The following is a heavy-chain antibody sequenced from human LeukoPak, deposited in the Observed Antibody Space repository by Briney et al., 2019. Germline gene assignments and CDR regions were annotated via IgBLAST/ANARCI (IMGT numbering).Heavy chain of an antibody. CDR2: ISDSGGSP. CDR1: EFTFSSYA. Sequence: PGGSLRLSCAASEFTFSSYAMNWVRQAPGKGLEWVSAISDSGGSPFYADSVMGRFTISRDNSKNTLYLQMNNLRAEDTAVYYCARASGSCYLCSDYWGQGTLVTVSS. V-gene: IGHV3-23*01. CDR3: ARASGSCYLCSDY. J-gene: IGHJ4*02. D-gene: IGHD2-15*01.